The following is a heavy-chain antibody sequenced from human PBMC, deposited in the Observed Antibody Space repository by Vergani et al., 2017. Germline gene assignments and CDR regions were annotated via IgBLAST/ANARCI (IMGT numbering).Heavy chain of an antibody. CDR2: ISSSSSYT. J-gene: IGHJ4*02. CDR1: GFTFSDSY. D-gene: IGHD6-19*01. CDR3: ARISGIAVAGTFDY. Sequence: QVQLVESGGGLVKPGGSLRLSCAASGFTFSDSYMSWIRQAPGKGLEWVSYISSSSSYTNYADSVKGRFTISRDNAKNSLYLQMNSLRAEDTAVYYCARISGIAVAGTFDYWGQGTLVTVSS. V-gene: IGHV3-11*06.